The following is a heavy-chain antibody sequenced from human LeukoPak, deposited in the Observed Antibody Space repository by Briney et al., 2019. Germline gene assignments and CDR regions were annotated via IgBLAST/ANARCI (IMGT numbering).Heavy chain of an antibody. CDR2: IIPIFGTA. D-gene: IGHD5-18*01. CDR3: AIDLSTNTPMPANF. V-gene: IGHV1-69*13. Sequence: SVKVSCKASGGTSSSYAITWVRQAPGQGLEWMGGIIPIFGTANYAQKFQGRVTITADESTSTAYMELSSLTSEDTAVYYCAIDLSTNTPMPANFWGQGTLVTVSS. J-gene: IGHJ4*02. CDR1: GGTSSSYA.